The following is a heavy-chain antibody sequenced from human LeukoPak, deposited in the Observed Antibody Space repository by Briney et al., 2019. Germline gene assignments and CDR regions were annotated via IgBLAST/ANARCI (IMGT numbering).Heavy chain of an antibody. Sequence: GASVKVSCMGTGYTFTGYYMRWVRQAPGQGLEWMGWINPNSGGTNYAQKFQGRVTMTRDTSISTAYMELSRLRSDDTAVYYCATSGITKIVVDMDDWGKGTLVTVSS. D-gene: IGHD3-22*01. CDR2: INPNSGGT. V-gene: IGHV1-2*02. CDR1: GYTFTGYY. J-gene: IGHJ4*02. CDR3: ATSGITKIVVDMDD.